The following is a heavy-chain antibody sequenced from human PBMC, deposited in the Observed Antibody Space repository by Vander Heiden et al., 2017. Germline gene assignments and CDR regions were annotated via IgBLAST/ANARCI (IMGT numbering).Heavy chain of an antibody. CDR2: IWYDGDNK. Sequence: QAQSAESGGGVVQPGRALRLPRAASGFTFTTYGIHWVRQAPGRGLEWVAHIWYDGDNKYYADSVKGRFTISRDNSKNTVYLQMNSLRPDDTAVYYCARDPSTMDGDYPRYWGQGTLVTVSS. J-gene: IGHJ4*02. D-gene: IGHD4-17*01. CDR1: GFTFTTYG. V-gene: IGHV3-33*01. CDR3: ARDPSTMDGDYPRY.